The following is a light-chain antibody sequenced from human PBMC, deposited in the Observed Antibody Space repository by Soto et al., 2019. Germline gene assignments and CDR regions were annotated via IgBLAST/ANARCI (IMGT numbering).Light chain of an antibody. Sequence: EIVLTQSPATLSLSPGERATLSYRASQSVSSSYLAWYKQKPGQAPRILIYGESSRATGIPDRFSGSGSGAEFTLTISRLEPHDCAVYYCMQYGSSPLTFGGGTKVEIK. V-gene: IGKV3-20*01. J-gene: IGKJ4*01. CDR2: GES. CDR1: QSVSSSY. CDR3: MQYGSSPLT.